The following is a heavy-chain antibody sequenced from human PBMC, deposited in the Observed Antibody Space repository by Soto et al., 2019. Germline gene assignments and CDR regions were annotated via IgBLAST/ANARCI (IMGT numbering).Heavy chain of an antibody. Sequence: QEQLVESGGGTVQPGGSLRLSCAVSGFTLDTYGMHWVRQDAGQGLEWVAVSWHDGRHLDYADSVRGRFTVFRDDSKNTLFLELNGLRGDDSAVYYCARDRGACTPGECYSHGFDLWGQGTLVTVSS. V-gene: IGHV3-33*01. J-gene: IGHJ3*01. CDR1: GFTLDTYG. CDR2: SWHDGRHL. D-gene: IGHD2-21*01. CDR3: ARDRGACTPGECYSHGFDL.